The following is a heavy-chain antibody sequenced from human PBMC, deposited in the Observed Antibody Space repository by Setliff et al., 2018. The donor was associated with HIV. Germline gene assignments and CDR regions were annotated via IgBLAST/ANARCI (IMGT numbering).Heavy chain of an antibody. Sequence: GESLKISCKGSGYTFTRYWIGWVRQMPGKGLEWMGIIQPGDSDTRYSPSFQGQVTISADKSISTAYLQWSSLKASDTAMYYCARVRDYYFDYWGQGTLVTVSS. V-gene: IGHV5-51*01. CDR1: GYTFTRYW. CDR2: IQPGDSDT. CDR3: ARVRDYYFDY. J-gene: IGHJ4*02.